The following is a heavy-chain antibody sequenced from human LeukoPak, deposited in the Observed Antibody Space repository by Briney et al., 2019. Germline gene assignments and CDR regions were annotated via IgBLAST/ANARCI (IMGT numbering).Heavy chain of an antibody. D-gene: IGHD3-22*01. CDR1: GYTFNNYD. CDR2: MQPNTGKT. J-gene: IGHJ6*02. Sequence: GASVKASCKASGYTFNNYDINWLRQASGQGLEWMGWMQPNTGKTGYAQNFQGRVTMTSNTSISTAYMEVSSLRSDDTAVYYCARSAEISGYWPKVVVDVWGQGTTVTVSS. V-gene: IGHV1-8*01. CDR3: ARSAEISGYWPKVVVDV.